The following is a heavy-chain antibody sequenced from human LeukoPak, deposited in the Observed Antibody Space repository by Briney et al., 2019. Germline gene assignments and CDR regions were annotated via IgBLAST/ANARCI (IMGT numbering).Heavy chain of an antibody. D-gene: IGHD2-21*02. CDR3: ARGNVVVTPYFDY. Sequence: GESLKISCKGSGYSFTSYWIGWVRQMPGKGLEWMGIIYPGDSDTRYSPSFQGQVTISADKSISTAYLQWSTLKASDTAVYYCARGNVVVTPYFDYWGQGTLVTVSS. CDR1: GYSFTSYW. CDR2: IYPGDSDT. V-gene: IGHV5-51*01. J-gene: IGHJ4*02.